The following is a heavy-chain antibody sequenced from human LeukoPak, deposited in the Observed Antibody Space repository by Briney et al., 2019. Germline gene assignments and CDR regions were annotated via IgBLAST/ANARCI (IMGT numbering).Heavy chain of an antibody. V-gene: IGHV1-24*01. D-gene: IGHD3-22*01. J-gene: IGHJ3*02. CDR3: ATDLYDYGSSGRNAFDI. CDR1: GYTLTELS. CDR2: FDPEDGET. Sequence: ASVKVSRKVSGYTLTELSMHWVRQAPGKGLEWMGGFDPEDGETIYAQKFQGRVTMTEDTSTDTAYMELSSLRSEDTAVYYCATDLYDYGSSGRNAFDIWGQGTMVTVSS.